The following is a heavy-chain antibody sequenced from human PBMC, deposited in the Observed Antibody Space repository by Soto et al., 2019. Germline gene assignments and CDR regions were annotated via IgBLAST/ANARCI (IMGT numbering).Heavy chain of an antibody. CDR3: ARDFHDYLWGNYRDNYFDS. J-gene: IGHJ4*02. CDR2: INPGNGDT. V-gene: IGHV1-3*01. CDR1: GYTFTNYA. D-gene: IGHD3-16*02. Sequence: QVQLVQSGAEVQKPGASVKVSCKASGYTFTNYAMHWVRQAPGQRLEWMGWINPGNGDTRYSQSFQGRVTITSDTSATTAYMELSSLRSEDTALYYCARDFHDYLWGNYRDNYFDSWGQGTLVTVSS.